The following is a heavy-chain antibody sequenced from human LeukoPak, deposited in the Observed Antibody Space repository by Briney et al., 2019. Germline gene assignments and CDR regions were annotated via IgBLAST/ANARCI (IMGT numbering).Heavy chain of an antibody. J-gene: IGHJ3*02. V-gene: IGHV1-2*02. CDR2: INPNSGGT. D-gene: IGHD1-26*01. CDR3: AREGIVGTGGAFDI. Sequence: ASVKVSCKASGYAFTGYYMHWVRQAPGQGLEWMGWINPNSGGTNYAQKFQGRVTMTRDTSISTAYMELSRLRSDDTAVYYCAREGIVGTGGAFDIWGQGTMVTVSS. CDR1: GYAFTGYY.